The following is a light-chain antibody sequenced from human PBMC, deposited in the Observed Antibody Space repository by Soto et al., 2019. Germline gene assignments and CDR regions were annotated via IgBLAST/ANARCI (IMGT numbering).Light chain of an antibody. J-gene: IGLJ2*01. CDR3: AAWDDSLNGVL. CDR1: SSDFNDDKY. CDR2: GVT. Sequence: QSALTQPASVSGSPGQSITMSCTGSSSDFNDDKYVSWYQQQPGKGPNLLLYGVTNRPSGVSNRFSGSKSGNTASLTISGLQVEDEADYYCAAWDDSLNGVLFGGGTKLTVL. V-gene: IGLV2-14*01.